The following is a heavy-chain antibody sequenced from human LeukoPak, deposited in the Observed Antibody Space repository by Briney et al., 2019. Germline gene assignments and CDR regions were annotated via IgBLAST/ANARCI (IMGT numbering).Heavy chain of an antibody. Sequence: ETLSLTCTVSGGSISSSSYYWGRIRQPPGKGLEWVANIHPEGNEKYHVESVKGRFTISRDNTKNLLFLQMNGLRVEDTAVYYCARGDDFSGDHWGQGTLVTVSS. CDR2: IHPEGNEK. D-gene: IGHD1-1*01. J-gene: IGHJ4*02. CDR3: ARGDDFSGDH. V-gene: IGHV3-7*04. CDR1: GGSISSSSYY.